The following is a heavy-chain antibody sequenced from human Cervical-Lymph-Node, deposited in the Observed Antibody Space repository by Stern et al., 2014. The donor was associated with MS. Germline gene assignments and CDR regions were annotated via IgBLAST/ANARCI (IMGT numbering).Heavy chain of an antibody. Sequence: QVQLVQWGAGLLRPSETLSLTCAVHGASFTDNYWSWIRQTPGKGLDWIGEVNHGGKSHHNPPLMSRVTLSVDTSKNQFSLKRNSVTAADTAVYYCARERKVERSARVFVSFDVWGQGTLLTVSS. CDR1: GASFTDNY. J-gene: IGHJ3*01. D-gene: IGHD1-1*01. V-gene: IGHV4-34*01. CDR3: ARERKVERSARVFVSFDV. CDR2: VNHGGKS.